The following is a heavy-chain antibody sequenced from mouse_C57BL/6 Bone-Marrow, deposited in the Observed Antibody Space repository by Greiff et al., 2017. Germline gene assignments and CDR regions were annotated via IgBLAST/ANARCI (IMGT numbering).Heavy chain of an antibody. V-gene: IGHV5-4*01. CDR1: GFTFSSYA. Sequence: EVQLMESGGGLVKPGGSLKLSCAASGFTFSSYAMSWVRQTPEKRLEWVATISDGGSYTYYPDNVKGRFTISRDNAKNNLYLQMSHLKSEDTAMYYCAREGVTTTDWGQGTTLTVSA. D-gene: IGHD2-1*01. CDR2: ISDGGSYT. J-gene: IGHJ2*01. CDR3: AREGVTTTD.